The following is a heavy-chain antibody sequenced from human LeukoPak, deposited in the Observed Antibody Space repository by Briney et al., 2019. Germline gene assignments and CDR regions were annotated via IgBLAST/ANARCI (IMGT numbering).Heavy chain of an antibody. V-gene: IGHV4-59*08. J-gene: IGHJ4*02. CDR2: MYYSGST. CDR1: GDSIITYY. Sequence: ASETLSLTCTVSGDSIITYYWSWIRQPPGKGLEWIGYMYYSGSTNYNPSLKSRVTISVDKSRNQFSLTLSYVNAADTDVYSGESHSSGYDPEFGYWGQGTLVTVSS. CDR3: ESHSSGYDPEFGY. D-gene: IGHD5-12*01.